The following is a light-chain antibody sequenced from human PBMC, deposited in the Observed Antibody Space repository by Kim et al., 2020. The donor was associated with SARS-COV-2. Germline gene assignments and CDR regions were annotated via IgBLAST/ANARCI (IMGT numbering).Light chain of an antibody. CDR1: SLRSYY. CDR3: NSRDSNDNVV. Sequence: VALGQTVRITCQGDSLRSYYATWYRQKPGQAPVLVIYGRNSRPSGIPDRFSGSSSGNTASLTITGTQAGDEADYYCNSRDSNDNVVFGGGTQLTVL. J-gene: IGLJ2*01. CDR2: GRN. V-gene: IGLV3-19*01.